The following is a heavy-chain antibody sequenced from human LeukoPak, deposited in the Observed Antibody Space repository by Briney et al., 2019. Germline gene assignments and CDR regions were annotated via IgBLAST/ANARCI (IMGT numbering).Heavy chain of an antibody. D-gene: IGHD5-12*01. Sequence: SETLSLTCAVSGGSIGSSNWWSWARQPPGKGLEWIGEIYHSGTTNYNPSLKSRVTISVDTSKNHFSLKLSSVTAADTALYYCARHRGGYDDRIDYWGQGTLVTVSS. CDR3: ARHRGGYDDRIDY. J-gene: IGHJ4*02. CDR1: GGSIGSSNW. CDR2: IYHSGTT. V-gene: IGHV4-4*02.